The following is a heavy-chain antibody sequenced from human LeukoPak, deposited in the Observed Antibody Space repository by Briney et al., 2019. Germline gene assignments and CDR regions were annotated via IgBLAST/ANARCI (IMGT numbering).Heavy chain of an antibody. CDR1: GFTFRSYS. Sequence: GGSLRLSCAASGFTFRSYSMNWVRQAPGKGLEWVSAIDPSSTYIYYADSVKGRFTISRDNAENSLYLQMNSLRAEDTAVYYCARSPGYYYDSSGYPYYFDYWGQGTLVTVSS. CDR3: ARSPGYYYDSSGYPYYFDY. V-gene: IGHV3-21*04. CDR2: IDPSSTYI. J-gene: IGHJ4*02. D-gene: IGHD3-22*01.